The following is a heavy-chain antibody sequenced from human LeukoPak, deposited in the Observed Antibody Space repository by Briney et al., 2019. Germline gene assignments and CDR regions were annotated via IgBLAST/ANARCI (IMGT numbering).Heavy chain of an antibody. V-gene: IGHV4-59*01. D-gene: IGHD3-10*01. CDR1: GGSISSYY. Sequence: SETLSLTCTVSGGSISSYYWSWIRQPPGKGLEWIGYIYYSGSTNYNPSLKSRVTISVDTSKNQFSLKLSSVTAADPAVYYCARGQITMVRGVSVYYYYYMDVWGKGTTVTVSS. J-gene: IGHJ6*03. CDR2: IYYSGST. CDR3: ARGQITMVRGVSVYYYYYMDV.